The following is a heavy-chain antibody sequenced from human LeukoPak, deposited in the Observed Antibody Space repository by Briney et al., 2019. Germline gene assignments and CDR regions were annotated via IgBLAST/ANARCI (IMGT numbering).Heavy chain of an antibody. D-gene: IGHD5-24*01. J-gene: IGHJ4*02. Sequence: SQTLSLTCTVSGGSISSGGHYWTWIRQHPGKGLEWIGYIFYTGNTFYNPSLKSRVIISVDTSKNQFSLNLNSVTAADTAVYYCARSDQRWLYSGYWGQGTLVTVSS. CDR3: ARSDQRWLYSGY. V-gene: IGHV4-31*03. CDR1: GGSISSGGHY. CDR2: IFYTGNT.